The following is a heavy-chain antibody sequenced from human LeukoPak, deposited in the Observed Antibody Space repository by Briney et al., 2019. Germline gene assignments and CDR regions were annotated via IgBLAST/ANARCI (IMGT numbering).Heavy chain of an antibody. CDR3: AKDLHTAMVTNFDY. CDR2: ISYDGSNK. V-gene: IGHV3-30*18. Sequence: PGGSLRLSCAASGFTFSSYGMHWVRQAPGKGLEWVAVISYDGSNKYYADSVKGRFTISRDNSKNTLYLQMNSLRAEDTAVYYCAKDLHTAMVTNFDYWGQGTLVTVSS. CDR1: GFTFSSYG. J-gene: IGHJ4*02. D-gene: IGHD5-18*01.